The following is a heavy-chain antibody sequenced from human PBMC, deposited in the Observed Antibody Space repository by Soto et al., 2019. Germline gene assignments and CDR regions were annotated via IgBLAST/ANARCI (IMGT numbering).Heavy chain of an antibody. CDR1: GYFFASYD. CDR3: ARGGATAAKMFDY. J-gene: IGHJ4*02. D-gene: IGHD2-2*01. Sequence: ASVKVSCKASGYFFASYDINWVRQATGQGLEWMGWMNPNSGNAGYAQKFQGRVTMTRNTSISTAYMELSSLRSEDTAVYSCARGGATAAKMFDYWGQGTLVTVSS. CDR2: MNPNSGNA. V-gene: IGHV1-8*01.